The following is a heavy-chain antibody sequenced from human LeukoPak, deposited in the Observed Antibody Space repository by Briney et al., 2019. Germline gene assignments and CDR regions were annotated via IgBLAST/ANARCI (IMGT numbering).Heavy chain of an antibody. CDR1: GGSISSYY. CDR3: ARGDYYDSSGYYPPPYYFDY. V-gene: IGHV4-59*08. D-gene: IGHD3-22*01. Sequence: SETLSLTCTVSGGSISSYYWSWIRQPPGKGLEWIGYIYYSGSTNYNPSLKSRVTISVDTSKNQFSLKLSSVTAADTAVYYCARGDYYDSSGYYPPPYYFDYWGQGTLVTVSS. CDR2: IYYSGST. J-gene: IGHJ4*02.